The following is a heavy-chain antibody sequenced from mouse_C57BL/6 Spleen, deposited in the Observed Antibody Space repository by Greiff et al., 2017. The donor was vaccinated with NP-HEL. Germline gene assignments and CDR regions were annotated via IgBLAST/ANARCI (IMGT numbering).Heavy chain of an antibody. CDR1: GYAFSSSW. CDR3: AREGYGSSRFAY. CDR2: IYPGDGDT. D-gene: IGHD1-1*01. J-gene: IGHJ3*01. V-gene: IGHV1-82*01. Sequence: QVQLQQSGPELVKPGASVKISCKASGYAFSSSWMNWVKQRPGKGLEWIGRIYPGDGDTNYNGKFKGKATLTADKSSSTAYMQLSSLTSEDSAVYFCAREGYGSSRFAYWGQGTLVTVSA.